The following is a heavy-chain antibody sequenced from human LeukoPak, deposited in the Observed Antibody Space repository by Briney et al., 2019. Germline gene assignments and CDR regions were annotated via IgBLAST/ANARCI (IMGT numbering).Heavy chain of an antibody. J-gene: IGHJ4*02. V-gene: IGHV1-2*02. CDR3: ARGRGSSWYVDY. Sequence: ASVRVSCKASRDIFTSYYIHWVRQAPGQGLEWMGWINPDSGGTKYAQKFQGRVTMTSDTSISTAYMELTRLRSDDTAVYYCARGRGSSWYVDYWGQGTLVTVSS. CDR2: INPDSGGT. D-gene: IGHD6-13*01. CDR1: RDIFTSYY.